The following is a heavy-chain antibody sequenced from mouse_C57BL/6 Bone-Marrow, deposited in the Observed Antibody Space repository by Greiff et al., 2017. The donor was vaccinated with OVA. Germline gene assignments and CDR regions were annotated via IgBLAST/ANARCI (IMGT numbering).Heavy chain of an antibody. CDR3: ARSKEGVAVDYFDY. CDR2: IRNKPNGSTT. CDR1: GFTFTNYY. Sequence: EVQRVESGGGLVQPGDSLSLSCAASGFTFTNYYMSWVRQPPGKALEWLAFIRNKPNGSTTEYSASVKGRFTFSRDNSQSILHLQSNAPKAEDSATYDGARSKEGVAVDYFDYWGQGTALTVSS. J-gene: IGHJ2*01. V-gene: IGHV7-3*01. D-gene: IGHD1-1*01.